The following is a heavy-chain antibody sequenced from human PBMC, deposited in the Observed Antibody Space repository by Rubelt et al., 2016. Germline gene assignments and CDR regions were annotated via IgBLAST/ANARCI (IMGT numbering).Heavy chain of an antibody. Sequence: VQLVESGGGLVKPVGSLRLSCAASGFTFSSYGMHWVRQAPGKGLKWVAVIWYDGSNKYYADSVMGRLTISRDNSKSTLYLQRNSMRAEDTAVYYCAREADTAMVSGMDVWGQGTTVTVSS. V-gene: IGHV3-33*01. CDR1: GFTFSSYG. CDR2: IWYDGSNK. D-gene: IGHD5-18*01. CDR3: AREADTAMVSGMDV. J-gene: IGHJ6*02.